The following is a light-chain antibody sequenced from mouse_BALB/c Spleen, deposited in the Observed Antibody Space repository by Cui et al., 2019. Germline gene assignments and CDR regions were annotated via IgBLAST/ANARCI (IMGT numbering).Light chain of an antibody. J-gene: IGKJ2*01. CDR3: QQWSSNPPT. CDR2: LTS. V-gene: IGKV4-68*01. Sequence: QIVLTQSPALMSASPGEKLTMTCSASSSVSDMYWYQQRPRSSPKPWIYLTSNLASGVPARFSGSGSGTSYSLTISSMEAEDAATYYCQQWSSNPPTFGGGTKLEIK. CDR1: SSVSD.